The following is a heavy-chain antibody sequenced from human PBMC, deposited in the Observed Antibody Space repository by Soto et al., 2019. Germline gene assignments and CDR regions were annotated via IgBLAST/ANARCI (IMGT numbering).Heavy chain of an antibody. V-gene: IGHV3-21*01. CDR2: ISSSSSYI. Sequence: GGSLRLSCAASGFTFSSYSMNWVRQAPGKGLEGVSSISSSSSYIYYADSVKGRFTISRDNAKNSLYLQMNSLRAEDTAVYYCARDLRLTTVTDSAEYYYYYYGMDVWGQGTTVTVSS. J-gene: IGHJ6*02. CDR1: GFTFSSYS. D-gene: IGHD4-17*01. CDR3: ARDLRLTTVTDSAEYYYYYYGMDV.